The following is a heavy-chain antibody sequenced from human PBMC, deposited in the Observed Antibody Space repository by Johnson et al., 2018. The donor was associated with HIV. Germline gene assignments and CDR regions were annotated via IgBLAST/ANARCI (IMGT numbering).Heavy chain of an antibody. D-gene: IGHD1-26*01. V-gene: IGHV3-30*04. CDR1: GFTFSSYA. CDR3: VREGGGEWEPPDAFDI. CDR2: ILYDGSNK. Sequence: QVQLVESGGGVVQPGRSVRLSCAASGFTFSSYAMHWVRQAPGKGLEWVAVILYDGSNKNYADSVKGRFTISRDNSKNTVYLQMNSLRVEDTAMYYCVREGGGEWEPPDAFDIWGQGTKVTVSS. J-gene: IGHJ3*02.